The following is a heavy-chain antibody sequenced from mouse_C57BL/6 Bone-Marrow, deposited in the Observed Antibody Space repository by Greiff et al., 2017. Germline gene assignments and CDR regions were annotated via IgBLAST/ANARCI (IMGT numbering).Heavy chain of an antibody. V-gene: IGHV1-50*01. D-gene: IGHD1-2*01. CDR1: GYTFTSSW. Sequence: QVQLQHPGAELVKPGASVKLSCKASGYTFTSSWMQWVKPRPGQGLEWIGEIDPSDSYTNYNQKFKGKATLTVDTSSSTAYMQLSSLTSEDSAVYYCARRTTAFDVWGTGTTVTVSS. CDR3: ARRTTAFDV. J-gene: IGHJ1*03. CDR2: IDPSDSYT.